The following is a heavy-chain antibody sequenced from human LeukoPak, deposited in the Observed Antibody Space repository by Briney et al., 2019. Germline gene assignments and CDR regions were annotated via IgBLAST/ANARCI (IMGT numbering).Heavy chain of an antibody. CDR3: VRQQTPHGNFDY. CDR1: GFTFSNHA. Sequence: PGGSLRLSCATSGFTFSNHAMHWVRQASVKGLEWVSAIGTAGDTFYPGSVKGRFTISRENAKNSLSLQMNSLRAEDTAVYYCVRQQTPHGNFDYWGQGTLVTVSS. D-gene: IGHD1-26*01. J-gene: IGHJ4*02. CDR2: IGTAGDT. V-gene: IGHV3-13*01.